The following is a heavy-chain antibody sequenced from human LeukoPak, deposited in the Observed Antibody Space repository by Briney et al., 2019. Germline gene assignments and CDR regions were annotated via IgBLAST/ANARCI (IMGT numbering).Heavy chain of an antibody. Sequence: GGSLRLSCAASGFTFSSYDMHWVRHATGKGLEWVSAIGTAGDTYYPGSVKGRFTISRENAKNSLYLQMNSLRAGDTAVYYCARGRATIPPRGYYYGMDVWGQGTTVTVSS. CDR2: IGTAGDT. V-gene: IGHV3-13*01. CDR1: GFTFSSYD. CDR3: ARGRATIPPRGYYYGMDV. D-gene: IGHD5-12*01. J-gene: IGHJ6*02.